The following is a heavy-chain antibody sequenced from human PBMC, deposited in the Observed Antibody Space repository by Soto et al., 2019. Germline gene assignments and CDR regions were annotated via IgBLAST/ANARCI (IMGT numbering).Heavy chain of an antibody. D-gene: IGHD3-22*01. J-gene: IGHJ4*02. CDR1: GYTLAELS. V-gene: IGHV1-24*01. CDR2: FDPEDGET. CDR3: AIIWNPDDSRNPKFDY. Sequence: GASVKXSCKVSGYTLAELSMHWVRQATGKGLEWMGGFDPEDGETIYAQKFQGRVTMTRDTSTSTVYMELSSLRSEDTAVYYCAIIWNPDDSRNPKFDYWGQGTLVTVSS.